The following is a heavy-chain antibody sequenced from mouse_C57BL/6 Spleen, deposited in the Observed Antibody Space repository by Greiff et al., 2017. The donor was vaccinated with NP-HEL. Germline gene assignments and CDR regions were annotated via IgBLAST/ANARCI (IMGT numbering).Heavy chain of an antibody. V-gene: IGHV1-64*01. CDR3: ASLYYDYAAWFAY. CDR1: GYTFTSYW. J-gene: IGHJ3*01. CDR2: IHPNSGST. Sequence: QVQLKQPGAELVKPGASVKLSCKASGYTFTSYWMHWVKQRPGQGLEWIGMIHPNSGSTNYNEKFKSKATLTVDKSSSTAYMQLSSLTSEDSAVYYCASLYYDYAAWFAYWGQGTLVTVSA. D-gene: IGHD2-4*01.